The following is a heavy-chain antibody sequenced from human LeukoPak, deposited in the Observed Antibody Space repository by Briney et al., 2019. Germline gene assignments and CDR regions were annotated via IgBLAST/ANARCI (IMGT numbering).Heavy chain of an antibody. CDR3: ARGPDYGTRSDYFDY. CDR1: GFTFSTRW. Sequence: GGSLRLSCAASGFTFSTRWMNWVRQAPGKGLEWVGNMKEDGSEKYCVDCVKGRFTISRDNAKNSLYLQMNSLRAEDTAVYYCARGPDYGTRSDYFDYWGQGILVTVSS. J-gene: IGHJ4*02. D-gene: IGHD3-10*01. CDR2: MKEDGSEK. V-gene: IGHV3-7*03.